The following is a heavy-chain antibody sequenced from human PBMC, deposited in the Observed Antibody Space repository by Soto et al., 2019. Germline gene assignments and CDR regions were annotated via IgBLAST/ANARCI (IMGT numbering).Heavy chain of an antibody. CDR2: INDSGIT. V-gene: IGHV4-34*01. J-gene: IGHJ6*02. D-gene: IGHD6-6*01. Sequence: QVQLQQWGAEVLKPSETLSLTCVVNGGSFSGYYWSWIRQPPGKGGEWIGEINDSGITDSNPSLESRVTISVDMSKNQFSLKLNSVTAADTAVYHCARGRSSVPDRRGIGYYGLDVWGQGTTVTVSS. CDR1: GGSFSGYY. CDR3: ARGRSSVPDRRGIGYYGLDV.